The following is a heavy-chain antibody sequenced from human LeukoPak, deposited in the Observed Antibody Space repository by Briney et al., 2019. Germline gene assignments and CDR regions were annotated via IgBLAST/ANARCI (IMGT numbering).Heavy chain of an antibody. Sequence: PGESLRLSCAASGFTFSDFGMHWVRQAPGKGLEWVAVISYNGKVTFYADSVKGRFTISRDNSKNTLSLHMTSLRGGDTALYYCAKERDYRVSASCDYWGQGTQVTVSS. J-gene: IGHJ4*02. D-gene: IGHD3-10*01. CDR3: AKERDYRVSASCDY. V-gene: IGHV3-30*18. CDR2: ISYNGKVT. CDR1: GFTFSDFG.